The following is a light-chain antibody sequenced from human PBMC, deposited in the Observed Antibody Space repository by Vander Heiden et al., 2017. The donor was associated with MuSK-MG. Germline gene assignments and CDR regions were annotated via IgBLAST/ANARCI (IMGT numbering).Light chain of an antibody. J-gene: IGLJ1*01. CDR1: SRDVGGYNY. Sequence: QSALTQPRSVSGSPGQSVTISCTGTSRDVGGYNYVSWYQQHPGKAPKLMIYDVTKRPSGVPDRFSGSKSGNTASLTISGLQAEDEADYSCCSYAGSYTLSVFGTGTKVTVL. CDR3: CSYAGSYTLSV. CDR2: DVT. V-gene: IGLV2-11*01.